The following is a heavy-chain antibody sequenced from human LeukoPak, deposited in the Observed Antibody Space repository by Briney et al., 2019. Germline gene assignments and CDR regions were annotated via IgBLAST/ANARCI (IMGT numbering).Heavy chain of an antibody. D-gene: IGHD3-16*02. V-gene: IGHV5-51*01. CDR2: IYPSDSGT. CDR3: VRAEDYLWEKYRYSYHCDF. J-gene: IGHJ4*02. CDR1: GYSFTDYW. Sequence: GESLKISCKTSGYSFTDYWIGWVRQMPGKGLEWMGFIYPSDSGTRYSPSFQGQVTISADKSISTVYLYWSSLRASDTAIYYCVRAEDYLWEKYRYSYHCDFWGQGTLVTVSS.